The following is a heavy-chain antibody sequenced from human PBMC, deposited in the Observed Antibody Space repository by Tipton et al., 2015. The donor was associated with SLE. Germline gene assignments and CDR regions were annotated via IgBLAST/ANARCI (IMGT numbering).Heavy chain of an antibody. J-gene: IGHJ4*02. D-gene: IGHD3-22*01. Sequence: TLSLTCTVSGGSISSATYYWGWIRQSPGKGLEWIGSIYYTGSAYYNPSLKSRVTISLETSKSQFSLKLSSVTSADTAVYYCARLNFLSMTARFSFDYWGQGSLVTVSS. CDR3: ARLNFLSMTARFSFDY. CDR2: IYYTGSA. V-gene: IGHV4-39*07. CDR1: GGSISSATYY.